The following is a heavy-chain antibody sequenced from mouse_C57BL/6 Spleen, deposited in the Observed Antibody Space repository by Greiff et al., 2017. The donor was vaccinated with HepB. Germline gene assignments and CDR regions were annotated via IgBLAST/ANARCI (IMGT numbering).Heavy chain of an antibody. D-gene: IGHD1-1*01. Sequence: VQLQQSGAELVKPGASVKLSCTASGFNIKDYYMHWVKQRTEQGLEWIGRIDPEDGETKYAPKFQGKATITADTSSNTAYLQLSSLTSEDTAVYYCAVITTVVANNWYFDVWGTGTTVTVSS. V-gene: IGHV14-2*01. CDR1: GFNIKDYY. CDR3: AVITTVVANNWYFDV. J-gene: IGHJ1*03. CDR2: IDPEDGET.